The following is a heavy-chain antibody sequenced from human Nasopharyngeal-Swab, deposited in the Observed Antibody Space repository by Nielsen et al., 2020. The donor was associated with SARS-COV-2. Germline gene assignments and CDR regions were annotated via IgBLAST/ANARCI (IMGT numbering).Heavy chain of an antibody. CDR2: ISGSGGST. CDR3: AKWGSDSTAFDY. Sequence: GESLKISCAASGFTFSSYAMSWVRQAPGKGLEWVSAISGSGGSTHYADSVKGRFTISRDNSKNTLYLQMNSLRAEDTAVYYCAKWGSDSTAFDYWGQGTLVTVSS. V-gene: IGHV3-23*01. CDR1: GFTFSSYA. D-gene: IGHD2-21*01. J-gene: IGHJ4*02.